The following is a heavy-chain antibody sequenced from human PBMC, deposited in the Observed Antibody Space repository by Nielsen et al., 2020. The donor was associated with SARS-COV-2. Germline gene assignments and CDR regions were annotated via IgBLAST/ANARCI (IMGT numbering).Heavy chain of an antibody. V-gene: IGHV3-53*01. D-gene: IGHD1-26*01. Sequence: GGSLKLSCAAFGISVNTNYMSWVRQAPGKGLEWVSVLDSGDNTYYTDSVKGRFTVFRDKSKNTMDLQMNSLRADDTAMYYCAKTVSWKWNEFWGQGTLVTVSS. J-gene: IGHJ4*02. CDR3: AKTVSWKWNEF. CDR1: GISVNTNY. CDR2: LDSGDNT.